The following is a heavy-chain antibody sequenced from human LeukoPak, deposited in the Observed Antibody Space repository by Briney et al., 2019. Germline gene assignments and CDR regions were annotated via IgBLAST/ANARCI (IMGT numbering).Heavy chain of an antibody. V-gene: IGHV4-61*02. J-gene: IGHJ5*02. D-gene: IGHD2-15*01. CDR1: GGSISSGRYY. CDR2: IETSGNT. Sequence: SETLSLTCTVSGGSISSGRYYWSWIRQPAGKELEWIGRIETSGNTNYNPSLTGRVTISLDTSRNQFSLRLRSVTAADTAVYYCAGYCSGGSCYSYNWFDPWGQGTLVTVSS. CDR3: AGYCSGGSCYSYNWFDP.